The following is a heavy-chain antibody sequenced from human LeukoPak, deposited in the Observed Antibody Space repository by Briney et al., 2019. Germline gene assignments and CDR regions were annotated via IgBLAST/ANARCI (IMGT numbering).Heavy chain of an antibody. D-gene: IGHD5-12*01. CDR3: ARGELLYSGHGYFDY. Sequence: SVKVSCKASGGTFSSYAISWVRQAPGQGLEWMGGIIPIFGTANYAQKFQGRVTITADESTSTAYMELSSLRSEDTAVYYCARGELLYSGHGYFDYWGQGTLVTVSS. V-gene: IGHV1-69*13. J-gene: IGHJ4*02. CDR1: GGTFSSYA. CDR2: IIPIFGTA.